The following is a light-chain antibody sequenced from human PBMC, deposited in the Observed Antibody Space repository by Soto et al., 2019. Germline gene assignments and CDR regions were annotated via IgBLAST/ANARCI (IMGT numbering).Light chain of an antibody. CDR1: SSNIGAHYD. V-gene: IGLV1-40*01. CDR2: GNS. J-gene: IGLJ2*01. CDR3: QSYDSSLSGVV. Sequence: QLVLTQPPSVSGVPGRRVTISCTGSSSNIGAHYDVHWYQQLPGTAPKLLIYGNSNRPSGVPDRFSGSKSGTSASLAITGLQAEDEADYYCQSYDSSLSGVVFGGGTKLTVL.